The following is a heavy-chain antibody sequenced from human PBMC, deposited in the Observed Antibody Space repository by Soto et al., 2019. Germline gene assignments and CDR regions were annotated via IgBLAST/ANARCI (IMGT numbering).Heavy chain of an antibody. CDR3: AKKLGPSAFDL. D-gene: IGHD1-26*01. J-gene: IGHJ2*01. Sequence: QVQLVQSGAEVKKPGSSVKVSCKASGGTFTDYTITWVRQDPGQGLEWMGRIIPVLDLSNYAQKFQGRVTITADKSTTTSYMELSGLTSEDTAVYYCAKKLGPSAFDLWGRGTLVTVSS. V-gene: IGHV1-69*02. CDR2: IIPVLDLS. CDR1: GGTFTDYT.